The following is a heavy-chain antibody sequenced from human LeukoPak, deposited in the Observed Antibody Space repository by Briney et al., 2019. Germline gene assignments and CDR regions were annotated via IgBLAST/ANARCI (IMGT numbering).Heavy chain of an antibody. V-gene: IGHV4-31*03. CDR3: ARGVTTRYYYYYMDV. Sequence: PSETLSLTCTVSGGSISSGGYYWRWIRQHPGEGVEWIVYIYYSGSTYYNPSLKSRVTISVDTSKNQFSLKLSSVTAADTAVYYCARGVTTRYYYYYMDVWGKGTTVTVSS. D-gene: IGHD3-22*01. CDR2: IYYSGST. CDR1: GGSISSGGYY. J-gene: IGHJ6*03.